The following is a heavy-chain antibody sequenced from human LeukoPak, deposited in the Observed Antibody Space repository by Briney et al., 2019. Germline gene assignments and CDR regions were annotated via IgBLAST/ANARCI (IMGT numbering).Heavy chain of an antibody. J-gene: IGHJ5*02. CDR3: ARGHFAWFDP. CDR2: INHSGST. Sequence: PSETLSLTCAVSGYSIRSGYYWGWIRQPPGKGLEWIGSINHSGSTYYNPSLKSRVTISVDTSKNQFSLKLSSVTAADTAVYYCARGHFAWFDPWGQGTLVTVSS. D-gene: IGHD3-3*02. V-gene: IGHV4-38-2*01. CDR1: GYSIRSGYY.